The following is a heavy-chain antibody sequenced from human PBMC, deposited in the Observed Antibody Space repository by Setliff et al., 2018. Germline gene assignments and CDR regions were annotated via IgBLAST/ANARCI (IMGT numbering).Heavy chain of an antibody. Sequence: GGSLRLSCAASGFTFSSYAMSWVRQAPGKGLEWVANIKQDGSEKYYVDSVKGRFTISRDNAKNSLYLQMNSLRAEDAAVYYCARALITDILTAYYSPHDAFGIWGQGTMVTVSS. CDR3: ARALITDILTAYYSPHDAFGI. V-gene: IGHV3-7*01. CDR1: GFTFSSYA. D-gene: IGHD3-9*01. J-gene: IGHJ3*02. CDR2: IKQDGSEK.